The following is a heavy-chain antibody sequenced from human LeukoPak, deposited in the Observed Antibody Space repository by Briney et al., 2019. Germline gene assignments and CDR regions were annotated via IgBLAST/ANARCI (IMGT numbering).Heavy chain of an antibody. CDR3: AIVAGFFHH. J-gene: IGHJ1*01. Sequence: GGSLRLSCAASGFTFSSYEMNWVRQAPGKGLEWVSYNSSSGSTKYYADSVKGRCTISRDNAKNSLYLQVISLRAEDTALYYFAIVAGFFHHWARGPLV. V-gene: IGHV3-48*03. CDR1: GFTFSSYE. CDR2: NSSSGSTK.